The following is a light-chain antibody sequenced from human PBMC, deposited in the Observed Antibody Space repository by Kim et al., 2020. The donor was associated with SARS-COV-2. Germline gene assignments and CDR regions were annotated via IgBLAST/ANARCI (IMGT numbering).Light chain of an antibody. V-gene: IGLV3-19*01. CDR2: GKN. CDR1: SLRTYY. CDR3: NSRDSSGDYVV. Sequence: ALGQTVRITCQGDSLRTYYSSRYQQKPGQAPVLLIYGKNDRPSGIPDRFSGSSSGSTASLTITGAQADDEADYYCNSRDSSGDYVVFGGGTQLSVL. J-gene: IGLJ3*02.